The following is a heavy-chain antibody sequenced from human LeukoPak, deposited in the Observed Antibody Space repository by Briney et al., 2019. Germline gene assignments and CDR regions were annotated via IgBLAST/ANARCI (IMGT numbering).Heavy chain of an antibody. Sequence: GGSLRPSCAASGFTFSSYSMSWVRQPPGEGLEWVSYVSGSSSSIYYADSVRGRFNFSRDNAKNSLYLKMNGLRDEDTAMFYCARGILYNWLDPWGQGTLVTVSS. CDR3: ARGILYNWLDP. J-gene: IGHJ5*02. D-gene: IGHD2-15*01. CDR2: VSGSSSSI. V-gene: IGHV3-48*02. CDR1: GFTFSSYS.